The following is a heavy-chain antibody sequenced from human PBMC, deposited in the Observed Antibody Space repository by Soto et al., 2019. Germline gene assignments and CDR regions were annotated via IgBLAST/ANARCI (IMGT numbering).Heavy chain of an antibody. CDR1: GFTFSSYS. Sequence: EVQLVESGGGLVQPGGSLRLSCAASGFTFSSYSMNWVRQAPGKGLEWVSYISSSSSTIYYADSVKGRFTISRDNAKNSLYLQMHSLRAEDTAVYYCARAENYYGSGYYYYGMDVWGQGTTVTVSS. D-gene: IGHD3-10*01. V-gene: IGHV3-48*01. CDR3: ARAENYYGSGYYYYGMDV. CDR2: ISSSSSTI. J-gene: IGHJ6*02.